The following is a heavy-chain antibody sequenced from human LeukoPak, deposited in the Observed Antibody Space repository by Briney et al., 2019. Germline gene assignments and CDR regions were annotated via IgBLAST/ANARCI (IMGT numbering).Heavy chain of an antibody. CDR2: IYYSGST. J-gene: IGHJ4*02. Sequence: PGGSLRLSCAASGFTLSSYAMHWVRQAPAKGLEWIGRIYYSGSTYYNPSLKSLVTISVDTSKYQFSLKLSSVTAADTAVYYCATPSLGPVTYYDFWSGYYSRFDYWGQGTLVTVSS. D-gene: IGHD3-3*01. V-gene: IGHV4-59*05. CDR1: GFTLSSYAMH. CDR3: ATPSLGPVTYYDFWSGYYSRFDY.